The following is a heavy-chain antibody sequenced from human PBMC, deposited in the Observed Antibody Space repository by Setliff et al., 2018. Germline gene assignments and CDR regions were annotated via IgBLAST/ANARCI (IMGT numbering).Heavy chain of an antibody. D-gene: IGHD3-9*01. CDR3: ARDDYDILTGSPGEDAFDI. CDR1: GFTFSSYW. CDR2: IKQDGSEK. J-gene: IGHJ3*02. Sequence: HPGGSLRLSCAASGFTFSSYWMSWVRQAPGKGLEWVANIKQDGSEKYYVDSVKGRFTISRDNAKNSLYLQMNSLRAEDTAVHYCARDDYDILTGSPGEDAFDIWGQGTMVTVSS. V-gene: IGHV3-7*01.